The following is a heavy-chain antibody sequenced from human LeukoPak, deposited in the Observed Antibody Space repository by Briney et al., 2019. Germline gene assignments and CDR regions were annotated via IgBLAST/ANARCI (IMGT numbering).Heavy chain of an antibody. CDR1: GYTFTGYY. Sequence: ASVKVSCKASGYTFTGYYMHWVRQAPGQGLEWMGWINPNSGGTNYAQKFQGRVTMTRDTSISTAYMELSRLRSDDTAVYYCARSGSRSWMAPAFDYWGQGTLVTVSS. J-gene: IGHJ4*02. CDR2: INPNSGGT. D-gene: IGHD6-13*01. V-gene: IGHV1-2*02. CDR3: ARSGSRSWMAPAFDY.